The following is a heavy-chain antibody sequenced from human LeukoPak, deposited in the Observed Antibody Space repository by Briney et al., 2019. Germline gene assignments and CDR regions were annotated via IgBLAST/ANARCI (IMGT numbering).Heavy chain of an antibody. CDR3: AREYYDPSGTKYAFDI. CDR2: IDPDSGGR. D-gene: IGHD3-22*01. J-gene: IGHJ3*02. Sequence: GASVTVSCKASGYTSTAYYFHWVRRAPGQGLEWMGCIDPDSGGRNSAQKFQGRITMTRDTSISTASMELSRLRSEDTAVYYCAREYYDPSGTKYAFDIWGQGTMVTVSS. CDR1: GYTSTAYY. V-gene: IGHV1-2*02.